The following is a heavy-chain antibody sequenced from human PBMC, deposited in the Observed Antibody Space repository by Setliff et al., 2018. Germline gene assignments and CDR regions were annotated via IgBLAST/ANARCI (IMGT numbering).Heavy chain of an antibody. CDR2: INTDTGNP. CDR1: EYNFRSYG. Sequence: ASVKVSCKASEYNFRSYGLNWVRQAPGQGLEWMGWINTDTGNPTYAQGFAGRFVFSLDTSVTTAYLQINSLKAEDTAVYYCTRDLSNWGYDVLDAFDIWGQGTMVTVSS. D-gene: IGHD7-27*01. V-gene: IGHV7-4-1*02. CDR3: TRDLSNWGYDVLDAFDI. J-gene: IGHJ3*02.